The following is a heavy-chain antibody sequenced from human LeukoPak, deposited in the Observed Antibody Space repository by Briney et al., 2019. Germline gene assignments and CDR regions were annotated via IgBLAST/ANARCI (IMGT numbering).Heavy chain of an antibody. Sequence: SETLSLTCTVSGGSISSHYWSWIRQPPGKGLEWIGYIFYSGSTNYNPSLKSRVTISVDRSMNQFSLKLSSVTAADTAVYYCARVVGDIVATIFGYFDYWGQGTLVTVSS. CDR2: IFYSGST. CDR1: GGSISSHY. J-gene: IGHJ4*02. V-gene: IGHV4-59*11. D-gene: IGHD5-12*01. CDR3: ARVVGDIVATIFGYFDY.